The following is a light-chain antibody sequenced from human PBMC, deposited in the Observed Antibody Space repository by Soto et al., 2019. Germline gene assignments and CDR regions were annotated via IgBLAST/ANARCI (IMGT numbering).Light chain of an antibody. V-gene: IGKV3-15*01. CDR3: QQHGSSPPYT. Sequence: EIVMTQSPATLSVSPGERATLSCRASQSVSIKLAWYQQKPGQAPRLLIYDTSTRATGIPARFSGSGSGADFTLTISRLEPEDFAVYYCQQHGSSPPYTFGQGTTVDIK. CDR1: QSVSIK. CDR2: DTS. J-gene: IGKJ2*01.